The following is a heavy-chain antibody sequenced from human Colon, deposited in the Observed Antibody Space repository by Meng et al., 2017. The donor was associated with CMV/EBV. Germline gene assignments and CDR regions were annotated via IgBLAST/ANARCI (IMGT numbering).Heavy chain of an antibody. J-gene: IGHJ1*01. CDR3: ARVKVSGTFYFQH. D-gene: IGHD6-19*01. V-gene: IGHV1-2*02. Sequence: KAAGNSFSGYYVHWVRQAPGQGLEWLGWINHNSGGTNYEQKFQGRVTMTRDTSISTAYMELTRLRSDDTAVYYCARVKVSGTFYFQHWGQGTLVTVSS. CDR2: INHNSGGT. CDR1: GNSFSGYY.